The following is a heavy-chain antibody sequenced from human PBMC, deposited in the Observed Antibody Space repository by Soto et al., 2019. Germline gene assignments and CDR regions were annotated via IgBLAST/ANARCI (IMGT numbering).Heavy chain of an antibody. Sequence: SVKVSCKASGGTFSSYAISWVRQAPGQGLEWMGEIIPIFGTANYAQKFQGRVTITADESTSTAYMELSSLRSEDTAVYYCARLGAYYDSSGYYYDLDYWGQGTLVTVSS. CDR1: GGTFSSYA. V-gene: IGHV1-69*13. CDR2: IIPIFGTA. J-gene: IGHJ4*02. CDR3: ARLGAYYDSSGYYYDLDY. D-gene: IGHD3-22*01.